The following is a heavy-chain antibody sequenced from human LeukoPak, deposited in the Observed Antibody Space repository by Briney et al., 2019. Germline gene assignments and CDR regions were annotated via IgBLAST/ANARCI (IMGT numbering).Heavy chain of an antibody. D-gene: IGHD4-23*01. CDR3: ARDTLEYSNSPDALDI. J-gene: IGHJ3*02. CDR2: IGRSGSTV. CDR1: GFTFSAYE. Sequence: GGSLRLSCAASGFTFSAYEMNWVRQAPGKGLEWVSYIGRSGSTVYYADSVKGRFTISRDNAKNSLYMQMESLRAEDTAIYYCARDTLEYSNSPDALDIWGQGTMVTVSS. V-gene: IGHV3-48*03.